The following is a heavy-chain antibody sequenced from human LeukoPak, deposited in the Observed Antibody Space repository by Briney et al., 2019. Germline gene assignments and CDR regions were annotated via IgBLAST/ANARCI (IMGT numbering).Heavy chain of an antibody. CDR2: IKQDGSEK. V-gene: IGHV3-7*01. J-gene: IGHJ4*01. D-gene: IGHD3-22*01. CDR1: GFTFSSYW. CDR3: ARVETNHYYDSSGYLGY. Sequence: GGSLRLSCAASGFTFSSYWMSWVRQAPGKGLEWVANIKQDGSEKYYVDSVKGRFTISRDNAKNSLYLQMNSLRAEDTAVYYCARVETNHYYDSSGYLGYWGQEPWSPSPQ.